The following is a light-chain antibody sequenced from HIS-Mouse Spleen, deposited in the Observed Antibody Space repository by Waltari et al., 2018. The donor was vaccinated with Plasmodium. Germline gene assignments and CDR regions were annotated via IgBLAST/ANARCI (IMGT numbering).Light chain of an antibody. CDR2: EGS. CDR1: SSDVWSYNL. Sequence: QSALTQPTSVSGSPGQSITISCTATSSDVWSYNLVSWYQQHPGTAPKLMIYEGSKRPSGVSNRFSGSKSGNTASLTISGLQAEDEADYYCCSYAGSSTFVFGGGTKLTVL. CDR3: CSYAGSSTFV. V-gene: IGLV2-23*03. J-gene: IGLJ3*02.